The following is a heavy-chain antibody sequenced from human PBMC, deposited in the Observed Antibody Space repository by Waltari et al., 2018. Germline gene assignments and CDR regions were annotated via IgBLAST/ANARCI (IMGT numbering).Heavy chain of an antibody. D-gene: IGHD2-8*01. Sequence: EVRLVQSGGGLVQPGRSRRLSCTVSGFNLNDYAMHWVRQTPGKGLEWVSGIFWKSGGTGYADSVKGRFIISRDNAKNSLYLQMNSLRTDDTALYYCGKDVDPGGVSVWGQGTTVTVSS. CDR3: GKDVDPGGVSV. V-gene: IGHV3-9*01. CDR1: GFNLNDYA. J-gene: IGHJ6*02. CDR2: IFWKSGGT.